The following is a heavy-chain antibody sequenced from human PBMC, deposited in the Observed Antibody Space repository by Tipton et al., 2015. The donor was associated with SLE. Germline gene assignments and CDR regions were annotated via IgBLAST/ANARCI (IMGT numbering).Heavy chain of an antibody. CDR2: ISYDGSNK. J-gene: IGHJ3*02. D-gene: IGHD3-10*01. V-gene: IGHV3-30*04. CDR3: VRGLHLYGSGKTDAFDI. Sequence: SLRLSCAASGFTFSSYAMHWVRQAPGKGLEWVAVISYDGSNKYYADSVKGRFTISRDNSKNTLYLQMNSLRAEDTAVYYCVRGLHLYGSGKTDAFDIWGQVTMVTVS. CDR1: GFTFSSYA.